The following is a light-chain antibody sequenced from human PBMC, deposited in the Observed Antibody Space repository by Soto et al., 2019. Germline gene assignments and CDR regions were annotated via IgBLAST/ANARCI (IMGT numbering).Light chain of an antibody. CDR1: QSISRY. J-gene: IGKJ1*01. V-gene: IGKV1-39*01. Sequence: DIQMTQSPSSLSASVGDRVTITCRASQSISRYLNWYQHKSGKAPKLLIYGASTLQSGVPSRFSGSGSGTDFTLTISSLQPEDCATYYCQQSDSIPKTFGQGTKVEIK. CDR3: QQSDSIPKT. CDR2: GAS.